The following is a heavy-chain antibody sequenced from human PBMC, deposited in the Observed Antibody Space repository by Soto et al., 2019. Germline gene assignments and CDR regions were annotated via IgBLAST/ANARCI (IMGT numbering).Heavy chain of an antibody. CDR1: GGTFSTYS. CDR2: IIPIFGTA. J-gene: IGHJ4*02. V-gene: IGHV1-69*06. CDR3: ASSSGNNYGVGTNYYFDY. D-gene: IGHD1-26*01. Sequence: QVQLVQSGAEVKKPGSSVKVSCKTSGGTFSTYSIVWVRQAHGEGLEWMGGIIPIFGTANYAQKFQDRVTITADKSTNTAFMELSSLKSGDTAMYYCASSSGNNYGVGTNYYFDYWGQGTLVTVSS.